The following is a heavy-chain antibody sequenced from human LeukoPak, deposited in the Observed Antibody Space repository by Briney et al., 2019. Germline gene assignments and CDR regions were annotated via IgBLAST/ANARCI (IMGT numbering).Heavy chain of an antibody. J-gene: IGHJ4*02. D-gene: IGHD3-22*01. V-gene: IGHV3-30*02. Sequence: PGGSLRLSCAASGFTFSSYGMHWVRQAPGKGLEGVAFVRYDGSNKHYADSVKGRFTISRDNSKNTLYLQMNSLRAEDTAVYYCAKSTDYYDSSGWGFDYWGQGTLVTVSS. CDR2: VRYDGSNK. CDR3: AKSTDYYDSSGWGFDY. CDR1: GFTFSSYG.